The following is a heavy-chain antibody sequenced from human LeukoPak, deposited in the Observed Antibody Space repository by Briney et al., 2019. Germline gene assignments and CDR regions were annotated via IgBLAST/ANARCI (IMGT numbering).Heavy chain of an antibody. CDR1: GGSISSSSYY. D-gene: IGHD6-13*01. J-gene: IGHJ3*02. V-gene: IGHV4-39*01. Sequence: SETLSVTCTVSGGSISSSSYYWGWIRQPPEKGLEWIGSIYYSGSTYYNPSLKSRVTISVDTSKNQFSLKLSSVTAADTAVYYCHSSSWYQDAFDIWGQGTMVTISS. CDR2: IYYSGST. CDR3: HSSSWYQDAFDI.